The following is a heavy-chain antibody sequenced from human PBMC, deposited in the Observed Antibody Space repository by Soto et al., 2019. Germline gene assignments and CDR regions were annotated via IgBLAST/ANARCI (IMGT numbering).Heavy chain of an antibody. CDR1: GGSISSYY. D-gene: IGHD3-3*01. V-gene: IGHV4-59*01. J-gene: IGHJ5*02. CDR2: IYYSGST. CDR3: ARDFPAFAGVASNWFDP. Sequence: SETLSLTCTVSGGSISSYYWSWIRQPPGKGLEWIGYIYYSGSTNYNPSLKSRVTISVDTSKNQFSLKLSSVTAADTAVYYCARDFPAFAGVASNWFDPWGQGTLVTVSS.